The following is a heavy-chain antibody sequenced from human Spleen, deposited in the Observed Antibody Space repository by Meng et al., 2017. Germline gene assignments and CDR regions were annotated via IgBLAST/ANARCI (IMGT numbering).Heavy chain of an antibody. D-gene: IGHD5-18*01. CDR1: GFTFSSYA. CDR2: ISGSGGST. V-gene: IGHV3-23*01. CDR3: ARDTSGYNYAFTHQNFDY. J-gene: IGHJ4*02. Sequence: GGSLRLSCAASGFTFSSYAMSWVRQAPGKGLEWVSAISGSGGSTYYADSVKGRFTISRDNSKNTLYLQMNSLRAEDTAVYYCARDTSGYNYAFTHQNFDYWGQGTLVTVSS.